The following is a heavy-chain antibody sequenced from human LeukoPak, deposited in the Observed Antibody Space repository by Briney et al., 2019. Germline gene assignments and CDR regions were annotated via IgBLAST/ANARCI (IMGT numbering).Heavy chain of an antibody. V-gene: IGHV4-59*01. CDR2: IYYSGST. Sequence: SETLSLTCTVSGGSISGYYWSWIRQPPGKGLEWIGYIYYSGSTNHNPSLKSRVTISVDTSKNQLYLKLSSVTAADTAVYYCARGGCSGGSCYGTEYFQHWGQGTLVTVSS. CDR1: GGSISGYY. D-gene: IGHD2-15*01. J-gene: IGHJ1*01. CDR3: ARGGCSGGSCYGTEYFQH.